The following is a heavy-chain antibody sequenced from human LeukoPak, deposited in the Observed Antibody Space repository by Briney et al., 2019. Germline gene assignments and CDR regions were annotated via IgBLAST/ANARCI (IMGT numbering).Heavy chain of an antibody. D-gene: IGHD5-24*01. Sequence: SETLSLTCTVSGGSISSSSYSWGWIRQPPGKGLEWIGSIYYSGSTYYNPSLKSRVTISVDTSKKKFSLKLSSVTAADTAVYYCARHQEMATILSWFDPWGQGTLVTVSS. V-gene: IGHV4-39*01. CDR2: IYYSGST. J-gene: IGHJ5*02. CDR3: ARHQEMATILSWFDP. CDR1: GGSISSSSYS.